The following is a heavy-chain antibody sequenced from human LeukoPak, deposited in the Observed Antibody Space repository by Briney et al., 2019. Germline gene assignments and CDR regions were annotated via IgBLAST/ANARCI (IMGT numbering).Heavy chain of an antibody. V-gene: IGHV1-18*01. Sequence: ASVKVSCKASGYXFTSYGISWVRQAPGQGLEWMGWISAYNGNTNYAQKLQGRVTMTTDTSTSTAYMELRSLRSDDTAVYYCARCYSSSWYASCSSSDWGQGTLVTVSS. CDR1: GYXFTSYG. CDR2: ISAYNGNT. J-gene: IGHJ4*02. D-gene: IGHD6-13*01. CDR3: ARCYSSSWYASCSSSD.